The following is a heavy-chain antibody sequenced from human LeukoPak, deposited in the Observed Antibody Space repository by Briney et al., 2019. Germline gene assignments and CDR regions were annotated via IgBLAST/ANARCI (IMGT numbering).Heavy chain of an antibody. CDR2: IRPSVDIT. D-gene: IGHD3-22*01. CDR3: ARKSSGHYPFDC. Sequence: PGGSLRLSCAASGFTFSTYTMSWVRQRPGKGLEWVSTIRPSVDITQYAGSVKGHFTISRDNSESTLFLQMTSLRAEDTAVYYCARKSSGHYPFDCWGQGTLVTVSS. J-gene: IGHJ4*02. CDR1: GFTFSTYT. V-gene: IGHV3-23*01.